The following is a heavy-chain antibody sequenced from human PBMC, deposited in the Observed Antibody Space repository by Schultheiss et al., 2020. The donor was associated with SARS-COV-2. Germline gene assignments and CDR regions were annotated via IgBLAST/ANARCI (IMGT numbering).Heavy chain of an antibody. Sequence: ASVKVSCKASGYTFTTYGMNWVRQAPGQGLEWMGWINPNSGGTNYAQKFQGRVTMTRDTSISTAYMELSRLRSDDTAVYYCARDGLDYDYIWGSYRSRPRNDYWGQGTLVTVSS. CDR1: GYTFTTYG. D-gene: IGHD3-16*02. J-gene: IGHJ4*02. CDR2: INPNSGGT. CDR3: ARDGLDYDYIWGSYRSRPRNDY. V-gene: IGHV1-2*02.